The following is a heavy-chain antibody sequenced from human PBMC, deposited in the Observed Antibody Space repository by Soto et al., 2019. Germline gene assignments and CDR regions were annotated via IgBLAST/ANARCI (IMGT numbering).Heavy chain of an antibody. CDR2: INHSGST. V-gene: IGHV4-34*01. CDR1: GGSFSGYY. D-gene: IGHD3-10*01. Sequence: SETLSLTCAVYGGSFSGYYWSWIRQPPGKGLEWIGEINHSGSTNYNPSLKSRVTISVDTSKNQFSLKLNSVTAADTAVYYCARGTWVRSAFDIWGQGTMVTVSS. J-gene: IGHJ3*02. CDR3: ARGTWVRSAFDI.